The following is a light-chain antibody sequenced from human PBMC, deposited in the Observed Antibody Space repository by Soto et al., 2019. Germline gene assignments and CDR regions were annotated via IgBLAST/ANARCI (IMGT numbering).Light chain of an antibody. CDR1: QSVRSHS. CDR3: QQYGSSTWT. V-gene: IGKV3-20*01. J-gene: IGKJ1*01. CDR2: GAS. Sequence: EIVLTQSPGTLSLSPGERATLSCWASQSVRSHSLAWYQQKPGQAPTLLICGASSRATGIPDRFSGSGSGTDFTLTIRRLEPEDFAVYYCQQYGSSTWTFGQGTKVELK.